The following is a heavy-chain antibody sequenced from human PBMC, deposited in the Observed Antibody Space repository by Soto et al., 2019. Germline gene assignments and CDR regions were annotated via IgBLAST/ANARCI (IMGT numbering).Heavy chain of an antibody. J-gene: IGHJ5*01. D-gene: IGHD6-6*01. CDR2: INAGNGDT. CDR1: GYTFTAYS. V-gene: IGHV1-3*01. Sequence: GASVKVSCKASGYTFTAYSIHWVRQAPGQSFEWMGWINAGNGDTKYSQKFLDRITITRDISKNTVYLQMDSLRSEDTAIYYCAKEMFPQTVPISSSPWGDSWGQGTLVTVSS. CDR3: AKEMFPQTVPISSSPWGDS.